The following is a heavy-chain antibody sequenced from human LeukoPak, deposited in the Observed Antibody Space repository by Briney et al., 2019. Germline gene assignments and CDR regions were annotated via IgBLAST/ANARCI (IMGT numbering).Heavy chain of an antibody. J-gene: IGHJ4*02. V-gene: IGHV3-74*01. D-gene: IGHD5-18*01. Sequence: PGGSLRLSCAASGFTFSSYWMHWVRQAPGKGLVWVSRINSDGSSTSYADSVKGRFTISRDNAKNTLYLQMNSLRAEDTAVYYCARGKGHTYGLYYFDSWGQGTLVTVSS. CDR3: ARGKGHTYGLYYFDS. CDR1: GFTFSSYW. CDR2: INSDGSST.